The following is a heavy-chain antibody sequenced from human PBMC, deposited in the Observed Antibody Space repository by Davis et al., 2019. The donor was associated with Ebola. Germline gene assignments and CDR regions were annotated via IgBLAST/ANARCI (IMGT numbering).Heavy chain of an antibody. Sequence: GESLKISCAASGFTFSSYWMSWVRQAPGKGLEWVANIKQDGSEKYYVDSVKGRFTISRDNAKNSLYLQMNSLRAEDTAVYYCARGPGYSHGYDLIKYYYYGMDVWGKGTTVTVSS. CDR1: GFTFSSYW. CDR3: ARGPGYSHGYDLIKYYYYGMDV. CDR2: IKQDGSEK. V-gene: IGHV3-7*01. D-gene: IGHD5-18*01. J-gene: IGHJ6*04.